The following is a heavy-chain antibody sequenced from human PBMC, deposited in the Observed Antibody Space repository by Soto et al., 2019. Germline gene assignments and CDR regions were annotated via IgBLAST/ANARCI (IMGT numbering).Heavy chain of an antibody. D-gene: IGHD7-27*01. J-gene: IGHJ4*02. V-gene: IGHV1-3*01. CDR2: INAGYGNT. Sequence: VASVKVSCKASGYTFSSYAMHWVRQAPGQRLEWMGWINAGYGNTKSSQKIQDRDTISRDTSASTAYMELTSLRSEDTAVYYCARDTGDGTFDFWGQGTLVTVSS. CDR1: GYTFSSYA. CDR3: ARDTGDGTFDF.